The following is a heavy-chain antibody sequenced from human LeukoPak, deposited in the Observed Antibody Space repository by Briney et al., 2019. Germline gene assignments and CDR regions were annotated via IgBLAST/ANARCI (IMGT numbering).Heavy chain of an antibody. J-gene: IGHJ4*02. D-gene: IGHD1-26*01. Sequence: ASVTVSRKASGYTFTSYDIHWVRQATPQGPAWMGWMNPNSGNTGYAQKFQGRVTMTRNTSISTAYMELSSLRSEDTAVYYCARGQTSGSYLWGQGTLVTVSS. CDR3: ARGQTSGSYL. CDR2: MNPNSGNT. V-gene: IGHV1-8*01. CDR1: GYTFTSYD.